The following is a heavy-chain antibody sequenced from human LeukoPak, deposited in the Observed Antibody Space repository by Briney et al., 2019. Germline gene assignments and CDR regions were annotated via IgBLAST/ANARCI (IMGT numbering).Heavy chain of an antibody. CDR1: GFTFSVYG. D-gene: IGHD1-1*01. V-gene: IGHV3-33*01. J-gene: IGHJ4*02. Sequence: GGSLRLSCAASGFTFSVYGMHWVRQAPGKGLEWVALIWFDGSSKYYADSVKGRFTITRDNSKNTLYLQMNSLRAEDTAVYYCARDWNDGCLDYWGQGTLVTVSS. CDR2: IWFDGSSK. CDR3: ARDWNDGCLDY.